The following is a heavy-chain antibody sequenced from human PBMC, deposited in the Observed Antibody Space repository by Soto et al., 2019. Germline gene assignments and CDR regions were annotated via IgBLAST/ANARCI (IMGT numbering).Heavy chain of an antibody. D-gene: IGHD1-26*01. CDR1: GFTFSSYA. CDR3: ARPGRWLQSHVDY. V-gene: IGHV3-30-3*01. J-gene: IGHJ4*02. Sequence: GVSLRLSCAASGFTFSSYAMHWVRQAPGKGLEWVAVTSYDGSSRYYADSVKGRFTISRDNSKNTLYLQMNSLRPVDTAVYYCARPGRWLQSHVDYWGPGTLVTVSS. CDR2: TSYDGSSR.